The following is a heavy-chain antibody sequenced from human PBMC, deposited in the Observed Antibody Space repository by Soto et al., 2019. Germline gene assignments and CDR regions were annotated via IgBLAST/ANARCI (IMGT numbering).Heavy chain of an antibody. Sequence: EVQLVESGGGLVQPGGSLRLSCAASGFTFSSYWMLWVRQAPGRGLVWVSRISTDGSDTIYADSVKGRFTISRDNAKNTLYLQMNSLRVEDTAVYYCGRVNPGYSYVIHWGQGTLVTVSS. D-gene: IGHD5-18*01. CDR2: ISTDGSDT. V-gene: IGHV3-74*01. J-gene: IGHJ4*02. CDR3: GRVNPGYSYVIH. CDR1: GFTFSSYW.